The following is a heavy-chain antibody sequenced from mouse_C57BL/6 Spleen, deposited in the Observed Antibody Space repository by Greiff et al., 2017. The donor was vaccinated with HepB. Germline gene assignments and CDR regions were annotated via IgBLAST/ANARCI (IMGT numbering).Heavy chain of an antibody. CDR2: INPNNGGT. Sequence: VQLKQSGPELVKPGASVKIPCKASGYTFTDYNMDWVKQSHGKSLEWIGDINPNNGGTIYNQKFKGKATLTVDKSSSTAYMELRSLTSEDTAVYYCARGVITTDAYWGQGTLVTVSA. J-gene: IGHJ3*01. CDR1: GYTFTDYN. D-gene: IGHD1-1*01. V-gene: IGHV1-18*01. CDR3: ARGVITTDAY.